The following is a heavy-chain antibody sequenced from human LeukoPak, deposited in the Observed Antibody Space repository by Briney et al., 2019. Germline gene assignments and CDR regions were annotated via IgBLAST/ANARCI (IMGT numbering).Heavy chain of an antibody. Sequence: PGGSLRLSCAASGFTVSSNYMSWVRQAPGKGLEWVSVIYSGGSTYYADSVKGRFTISRDNSKNTLYLQMNSLRAEDTAVYYCARDMSSAAAFWFDPWGQGTLVTVSS. CDR1: GFTVSSNY. D-gene: IGHD6-25*01. J-gene: IGHJ5*02. CDR3: ARDMSSAAAFWFDP. CDR2: IYSGGST. V-gene: IGHV3-66*01.